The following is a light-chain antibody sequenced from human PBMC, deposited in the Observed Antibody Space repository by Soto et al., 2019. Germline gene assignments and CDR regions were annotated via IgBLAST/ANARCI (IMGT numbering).Light chain of an antibody. Sequence: SALTQPASVSGFPGQSITISCTGTSSDVGAYNYVSWYQQHPGKAPKLMIYDVNHRPSGISNRFSGSKSGNTASLTVSGLQAEDEADYYCSSYTDMNTQVFGGGTKLTVL. CDR3: SSYTDMNTQV. CDR1: SSDVGAYNY. CDR2: DVN. J-gene: IGLJ2*01. V-gene: IGLV2-14*03.